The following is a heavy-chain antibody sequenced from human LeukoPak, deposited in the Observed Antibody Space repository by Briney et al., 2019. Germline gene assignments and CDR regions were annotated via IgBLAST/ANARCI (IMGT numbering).Heavy chain of an antibody. CDR2: IYHSGST. D-gene: IGHD4-17*01. J-gene: IGHJ6*04. CDR1: GGSISSGGYS. Sequence: PSQTLSLTCAVSGGSISSGGYSWSWIRQPPGKGLEWIGYIYHSGSTYYNPSLKSRVTISVDTSKNQFSLKLSSVTAADTAVYYCARDRVTTVTRYYYYYGMDVWGKGTTVTVSS. V-gene: IGHV4-30-2*01. CDR3: ARDRVTTVTRYYYYYGMDV.